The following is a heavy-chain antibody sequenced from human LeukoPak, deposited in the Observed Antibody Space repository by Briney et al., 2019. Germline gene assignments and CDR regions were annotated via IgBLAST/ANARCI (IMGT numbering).Heavy chain of an antibody. CDR3: ARDRVDYYDSSGYPIYGMDV. CDR2: IYSGGST. CDR1: GFTFISNA. V-gene: IGHV3-66*01. J-gene: IGHJ6*02. Sequence: PGGSLRLSCEASGFTFISNAMNWVRQAPGKGLEWVSVIYSGGSTYYADSVKGRFTISRDNSKNTLYLQMNSLRAEDTAVYYCARDRVDYYDSSGYPIYGMDVWGQGTTVTVSS. D-gene: IGHD3-22*01.